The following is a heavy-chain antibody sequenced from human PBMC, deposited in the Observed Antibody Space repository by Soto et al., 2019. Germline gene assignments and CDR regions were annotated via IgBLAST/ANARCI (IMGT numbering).Heavy chain of an antibody. CDR3: ARGTGTTASYAY. V-gene: IGHV1-46*03. CDR1: GYSFTSYY. J-gene: IGHJ4*02. CDR2: IDPSGGTR. D-gene: IGHD1-7*01. Sequence: GASVKVSCKASGYSFTSYYIHWVRQAPGQGLEWMGIIDPSGGTRSYAQRFQGRVIMTRDTSTSTVYMELISLRSEDTAVYYCARGTGTTASYAYSGQGTLVTVSS.